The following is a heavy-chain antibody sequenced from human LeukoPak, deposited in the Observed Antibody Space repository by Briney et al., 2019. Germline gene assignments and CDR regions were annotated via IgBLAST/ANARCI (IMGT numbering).Heavy chain of an antibody. CDR1: GFTFGDYA. CDR3: AKGPVLRFDY. V-gene: IGHV3-23*01. CDR2: INGNGGST. J-gene: IGHJ4*02. D-gene: IGHD3-3*01. Sequence: GGSLRLSCTTSGFTFGDYAMSWFRQAPGKGLEWVSSINGNGGSTYYADSVKGRFTISRDNSKNTLYLQMNTLRAEDTAVYYCAKGPVLRFDYWGQGTLVTVSS.